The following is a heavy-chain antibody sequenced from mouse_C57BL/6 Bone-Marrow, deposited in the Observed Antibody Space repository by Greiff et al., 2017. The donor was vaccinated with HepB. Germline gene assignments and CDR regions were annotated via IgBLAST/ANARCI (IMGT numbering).Heavy chain of an antibody. CDR1: GYTFTSYW. V-gene: IGHV1-55*01. Sequence: QVQLQQPGAELVKPGASVKMSCKASGYTFTSYWITWVKQRPGQGLEWIGDIYPGSGSTNSNEKFKSKATLTVDTSSSTAYMQLSSLTSEDSAVYYGAYYGSSYNYAMDYWGQGTSVTVSS. J-gene: IGHJ4*01. CDR2: IYPGSGST. D-gene: IGHD1-1*01. CDR3: AYYGSSYNYAMDY.